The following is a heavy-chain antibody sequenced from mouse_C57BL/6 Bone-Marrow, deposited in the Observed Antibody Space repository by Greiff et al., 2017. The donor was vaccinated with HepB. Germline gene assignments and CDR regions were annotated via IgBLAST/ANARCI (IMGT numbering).Heavy chain of an antibody. CDR3: ARSALRVMDY. Sequence: QVQLKESGAELVRPGTSVKVSCKASGYAFTNYLIEWVKQRPGQGLEWIGVINPGSGGTNYNEKLKGKATLTADKSSSTAYMQLSSLTSEDSAVYFCARSALRVMDYWGQGTSVTVSS. CDR1: GYAFTNYL. J-gene: IGHJ4*01. D-gene: IGHD1-1*01. V-gene: IGHV1-54*01. CDR2: INPGSGGT.